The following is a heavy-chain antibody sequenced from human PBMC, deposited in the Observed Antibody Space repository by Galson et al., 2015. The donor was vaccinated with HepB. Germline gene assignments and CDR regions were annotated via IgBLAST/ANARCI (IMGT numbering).Heavy chain of an antibody. CDR3: ARDSGDCSGGSCYFDY. J-gene: IGHJ4*02. CDR2: VIPILGIA. Sequence: SVKVSCKASGGTFSSYTISWVRQAPGQGLEWMGRVIPILGIANYAQKFQGRVTMTRDTSTSTVYMELSSLRSEDTAVYYCARDSGDCSGGSCYFDYWGQGTLVTVSS. V-gene: IGHV1-69*04. CDR1: GGTFSSYT. D-gene: IGHD2-15*01.